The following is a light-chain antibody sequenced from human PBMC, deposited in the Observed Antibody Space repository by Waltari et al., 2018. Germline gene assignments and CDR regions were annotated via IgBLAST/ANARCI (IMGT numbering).Light chain of an antibody. V-gene: IGLV2-23*02. Sequence: QSALTQPASVSGSPGQSITIPCTGTSRDVGSYNLVSWYQQQPGKAPKLMIYEVSKRPSGVSNRFSGSKSGNTASLTISGLQAEDEADYYCCSYAGSRVVFGGGTKLTVL. J-gene: IGLJ2*01. CDR2: EVS. CDR3: CSYAGSRVV. CDR1: SRDVGSYNL.